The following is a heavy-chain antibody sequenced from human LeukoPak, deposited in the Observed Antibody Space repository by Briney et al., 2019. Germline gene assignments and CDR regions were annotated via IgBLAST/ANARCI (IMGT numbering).Heavy chain of an antibody. CDR3: ARGRWARKGGIDY. Sequence: SETLSLTCAVYGGSFSGYYWSWIRQPPGKGLEWIGEINHSGSTNYNPSLKSRVTISVDTSKNQFSLKVSSVTAADTAVYYCARGRWARKGGIDYWGQGTLVTVSS. V-gene: IGHV4-34*01. CDR2: INHSGST. CDR1: GGSFSGYY. D-gene: IGHD1-26*01. J-gene: IGHJ4*02.